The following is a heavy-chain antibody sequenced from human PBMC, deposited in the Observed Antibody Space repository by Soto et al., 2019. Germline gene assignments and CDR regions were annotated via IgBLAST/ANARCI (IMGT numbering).Heavy chain of an antibody. CDR2: IYSGGST. CDR1: GFTVSSNY. CDR3: ARDGHDGLRRPYGMDV. J-gene: IGHJ6*02. V-gene: IGHV3-53*01. D-gene: IGHD4-17*01. Sequence: GGSLRLSCAASGFTVSSNYMSWVRQAPGKGLEWVSVIYSGGSTYYADSVKGRFTISRDNSKNTLYLQMNSLRAEDTAVYYCARDGHDGLRRPYGMDVWGQGTTVTVSS.